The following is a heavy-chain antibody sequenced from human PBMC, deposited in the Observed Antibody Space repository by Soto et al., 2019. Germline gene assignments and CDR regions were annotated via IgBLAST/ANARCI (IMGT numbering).Heavy chain of an antibody. CDR2: VYFTGST. Sequence: SETLSLTCTVSGGSISNYYWSWIRQPPGKGLEWIGHVYFTGSTNYNPSLKSRVTISLDTSKKQFSLKLGSVTATDTAVYYCARANSAYDALDYWGQGTLVTVSS. D-gene: IGHD5-12*01. J-gene: IGHJ4*02. CDR1: GGSISNYY. V-gene: IGHV4-59*08. CDR3: ARANSAYDALDY.